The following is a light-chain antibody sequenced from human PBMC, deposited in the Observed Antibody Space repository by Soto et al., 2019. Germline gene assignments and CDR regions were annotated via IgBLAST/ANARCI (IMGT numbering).Light chain of an antibody. CDR2: WAS. V-gene: IGKV4-1*01. J-gene: IGKJ2*03. CDR1: QSVSTRHSAKNY. Sequence: IVMTQSPVSLAVSLGERATIHCKSSQSVSTRHSAKNYVAWYQQKPGHPPKAIIYWASPRDAGIPERFVGSGSGTDFTPTINSVQAEDVAVYCCQHYSSAPRSFGQGTKLEI. CDR3: QHYSSAPRS.